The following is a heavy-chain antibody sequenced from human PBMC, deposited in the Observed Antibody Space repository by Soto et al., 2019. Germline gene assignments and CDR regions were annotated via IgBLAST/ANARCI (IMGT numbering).Heavy chain of an antibody. CDR1: GGSFSSNP. J-gene: IGHJ4*02. CDR3: ARGGRGYSSAPRYYFDY. D-gene: IGHD5-18*01. V-gene: IGHV1-69*01. CDR2: IIPIFATV. Sequence: QVKLVQSGSEVKKPGSSVKVSCKACGGSFSSNPISWVRQAPGQGLEWMAGIIPIFATVHYAQKFQGRVTITADESTSTAYMELTSLRSEDTAVYYCARGGRGYSSAPRYYFDYWGQGTLVTVS.